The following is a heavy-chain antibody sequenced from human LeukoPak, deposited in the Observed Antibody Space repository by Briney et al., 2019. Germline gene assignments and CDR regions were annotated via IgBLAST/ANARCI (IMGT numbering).Heavy chain of an antibody. CDR1: GGSISSYY. CDR3: AREPAAAGTSAHFDY. Sequence: SETLSLTCTVSGGSISSYYWSWIRQPAGKGLEWIGRIYTSGSTNYNPSLKSRVTMSVDTSKNQFSLKLSSVTAADTAVYYRAREPAAAGTSAHFDYWGQGTLVTVSS. CDR2: IYTSGST. J-gene: IGHJ4*02. D-gene: IGHD6-13*01. V-gene: IGHV4-4*07.